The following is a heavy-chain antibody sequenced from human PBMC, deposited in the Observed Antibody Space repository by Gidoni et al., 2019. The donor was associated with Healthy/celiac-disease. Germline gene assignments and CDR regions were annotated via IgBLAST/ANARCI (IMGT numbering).Heavy chain of an antibody. CDR1: GGTFSSYA. CDR2: IIPIFGTA. Sequence: QVQLVQSGAEVKKPGSSVKVSCKASGGTFSSYAISWVRQAPGQGLEWMGGIIPIFGTANYAQKFQGRVTITADESTSTAYMELSSLRSEDTAVYYCARKIGYYDSSGYYVYAFDIWGQGTMVTVSS. V-gene: IGHV1-69*01. D-gene: IGHD3-22*01. J-gene: IGHJ3*02. CDR3: ARKIGYYDSSGYYVYAFDI.